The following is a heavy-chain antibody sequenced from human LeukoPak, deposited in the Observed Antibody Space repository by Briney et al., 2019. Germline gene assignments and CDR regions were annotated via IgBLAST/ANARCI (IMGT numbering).Heavy chain of an antibody. V-gene: IGHV3-30*18. CDR1: GFTFSTYG. Sequence: QPGGSLRLSCAASGFTFSTYGMHWVRQAPGKGLEWLTVISYDESNKYYADSVKGRFTISRDNSKNTLFLQMNSLRAEDTAVYYCAKGGYCSSTSCYVGWFDPWGQGTLVTVSS. CDR3: AKGGYCSSTSCYVGWFDP. CDR2: ISYDESNK. D-gene: IGHD2-2*01. J-gene: IGHJ5*02.